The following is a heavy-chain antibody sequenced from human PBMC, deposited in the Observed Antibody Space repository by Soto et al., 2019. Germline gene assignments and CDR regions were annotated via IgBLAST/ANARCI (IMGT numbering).Heavy chain of an antibody. Sequence: SETLSLTCTLSGASITSTTYFWAWIRQPPGKGLEWVGSIYYSGSTNYNPSLKSRVTISVDTSKNQFSLKLSSVTAPDTAVYYCARSVPRYYYDSSGYYYDYCRQGTLVTVSS. J-gene: IGHJ4*02. CDR2: IYYSGST. CDR3: ARSVPRYYYDSSGYYYDY. D-gene: IGHD3-22*01. CDR1: GASITSTTYF. V-gene: IGHV4-39*07.